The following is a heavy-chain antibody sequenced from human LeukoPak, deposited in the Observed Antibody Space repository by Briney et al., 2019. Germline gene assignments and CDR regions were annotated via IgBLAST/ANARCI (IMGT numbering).Heavy chain of an antibody. CDR2: ITGSGGST. D-gene: IGHD1-26*01. CDR1: GFTFSSYA. J-gene: IGHJ4*01. Sequence: GGSLRLSCAASGFTFSSYAMSWVRQAPGKGLEWVSAITGSGGSTYYADSVKGRFTVSRDNSKNTLYLQINSLRAEDTAVYYCAKTTHYSRSYLDCWGHGTLVTVSS. V-gene: IGHV3-23*01. CDR3: AKTTHYSRSYLDC.